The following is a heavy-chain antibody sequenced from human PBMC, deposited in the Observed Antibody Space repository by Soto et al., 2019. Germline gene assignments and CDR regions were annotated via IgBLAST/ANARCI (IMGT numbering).Heavy chain of an antibody. Sequence: GGSLRLSCAASGFTFSSYSMNWVRQAPGKGLEWVSSISSSSYIYYADSVKGRFTISRDNAKNSLYLQMNSLRAEDTAVYYCARGRGYCSSTSCRFGARSDKNWFDPWGQGTLVTV. CDR1: GFTFSSYS. CDR3: ARGRGYCSSTSCRFGARSDKNWFDP. D-gene: IGHD2-2*03. V-gene: IGHV3-21*01. J-gene: IGHJ5*02. CDR2: ISSSSYI.